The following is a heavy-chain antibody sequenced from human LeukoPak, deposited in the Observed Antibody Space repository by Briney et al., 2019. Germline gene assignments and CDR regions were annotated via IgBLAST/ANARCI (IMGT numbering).Heavy chain of an antibody. J-gene: IGHJ6*02. V-gene: IGHV3-33*08. CDR1: GFTHNKSTYPFNTYA. CDR3: ARVLLPLYGMDI. D-gene: IGHD3-22*01. CDR2: IWYDGSNK. Sequence: GGSLRLSCAASGFTHNKSTYPFNTYAMHWVRQAPGKGLEWVAVIWYDGSNKYYADSVKGRFTISRDNSKNTLYLQMNSLRAEDTAVYYCARVLLPLYGMDIWGQGTTVTVSS.